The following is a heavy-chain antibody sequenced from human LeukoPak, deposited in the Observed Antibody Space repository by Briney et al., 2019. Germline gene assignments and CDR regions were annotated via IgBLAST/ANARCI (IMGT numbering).Heavy chain of an antibody. D-gene: IGHD3-22*01. Sequence: SETLSLTCTVSGGSISSYFWSWIRQPPGKGLEWIGYIYYSGTTNYNPSLKSRVTISVDTSKNQFSLKLSSVTAADTAVYYCARENYDSSGYYRYYFDYWGQGTLVTVSS. CDR2: IYYSGTT. J-gene: IGHJ4*02. CDR1: GGSISSYF. CDR3: ARENYDSSGYYRYYFDY. V-gene: IGHV4-59*01.